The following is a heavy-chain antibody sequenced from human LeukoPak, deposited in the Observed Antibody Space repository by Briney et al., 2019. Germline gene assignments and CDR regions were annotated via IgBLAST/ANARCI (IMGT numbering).Heavy chain of an antibody. V-gene: IGHV3-23*01. J-gene: IGHJ6*02. CDR2: ISGSGGST. D-gene: IGHD6-19*01. CDR1: GFTFSSYA. CDR3: AKDYPDSGWYSVYYYYGMDV. Sequence: HGGSLRLSCAASGFTFSSYAMSWVRQAPGKGLEWVSAISGSGGSTYYADSVKGRFTISRDNSKNTLYLQMNSLRAEDTAVYYCAKDYPDSGWYSVYYYYGMDVWGQGTTVTVSS.